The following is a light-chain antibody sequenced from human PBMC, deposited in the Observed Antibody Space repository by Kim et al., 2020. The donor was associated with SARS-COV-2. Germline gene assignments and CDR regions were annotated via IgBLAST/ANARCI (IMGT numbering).Light chain of an antibody. CDR3: NSRDSSGNRV. CDR1: SLRSYY. Sequence: ALGQTVRITSQGDSLRSYYASWYQQKPGQATVLVIYGKNNRPSGIPDRFSGSSSGNTASLTITGAQAEDEADYYCNSRDSSGNRVFGGGTQLTVL. V-gene: IGLV3-19*01. J-gene: IGLJ3*02. CDR2: GKN.